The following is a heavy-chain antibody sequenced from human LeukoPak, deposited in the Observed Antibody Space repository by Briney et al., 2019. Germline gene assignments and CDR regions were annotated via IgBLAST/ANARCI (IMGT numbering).Heavy chain of an antibody. CDR1: GASISDSY. Sequence: SATLSLTCTVSGASISDSYWSWIRQPAGKGLELIGRMFPGGSTNYNPSLYSRVSMSVDTSKNQFSLRLTSVTAADTGVYYCVRASPRTSGLLGYWGQGTLVAVSS. J-gene: IGHJ4*02. V-gene: IGHV4-4*07. CDR3: VRASPRTSGLLGY. CDR2: MFPGGST. D-gene: IGHD5-12*01.